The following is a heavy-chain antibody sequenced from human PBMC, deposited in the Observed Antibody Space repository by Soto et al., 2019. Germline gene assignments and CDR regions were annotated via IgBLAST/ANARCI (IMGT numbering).Heavy chain of an antibody. CDR2: ISYDGSNK. V-gene: IGHV3-30-3*01. D-gene: IGHD5-12*01. CDR1: GFTFSSYA. Sequence: PGGSLRLSCGASGFTFSSYAMHWVRQAPGKGLEWVAVISYDGSNKYYADSVKGRFTISRDNSKNTLYLQMNSLRAEDTAVYYCARDGGYSGYDKNYYYYYGMDVWGQGTTVTVSS. CDR3: ARDGGYSGYDKNYYYYYGMDV. J-gene: IGHJ6*02.